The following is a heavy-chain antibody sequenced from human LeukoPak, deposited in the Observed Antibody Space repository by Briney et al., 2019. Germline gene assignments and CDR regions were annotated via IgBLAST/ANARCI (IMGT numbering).Heavy chain of an antibody. Sequence: SETLSLTCAVYGGSFSGYYWSWIRQPPGKGLEWIGEINHSGSTNYNPSLKSRVTISVDTSKNQFSLKLSSVTAADTAVYYCALRPDPKYDSSGYYSHYYYGMDVWGQGTTVTVS. CDR3: ALRPDPKYDSSGYYSHYYYGMDV. CDR1: GGSFSGYY. V-gene: IGHV4-34*01. J-gene: IGHJ6*02. CDR2: INHSGST. D-gene: IGHD3-22*01.